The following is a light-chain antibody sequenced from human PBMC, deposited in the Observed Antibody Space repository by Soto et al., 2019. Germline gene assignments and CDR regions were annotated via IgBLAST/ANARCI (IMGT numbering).Light chain of an antibody. CDR3: QQYDSYSWT. Sequence: DIQMTQSPSTLSASVGDRVTITCRASQTISSWLAWYQQLPGKAPKLLIYDAYTLETGVPSRFSGSGSGTDFTLTIGSLQADDFATYYCQQYDSYSWTFGQGTKVDIK. CDR2: DAY. CDR1: QTISSW. J-gene: IGKJ1*01. V-gene: IGKV1-5*01.